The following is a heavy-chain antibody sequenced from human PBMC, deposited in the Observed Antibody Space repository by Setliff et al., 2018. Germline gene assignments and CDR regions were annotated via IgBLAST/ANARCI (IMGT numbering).Heavy chain of an antibody. CDR1: GGTFSSYA. Sequence: SVKVSCKASGGTFSSYAISWVRQAPGQGLEWMGRIIPIFGTANYAQKFQGRVTITADKSTSTAYMELSSLRSEDTALYYCARYNWNTNWFDPWGQGTLVTVSS. J-gene: IGHJ5*02. D-gene: IGHD1-20*01. V-gene: IGHV1-69*06. CDR2: IIPIFGTA. CDR3: ARYNWNTNWFDP.